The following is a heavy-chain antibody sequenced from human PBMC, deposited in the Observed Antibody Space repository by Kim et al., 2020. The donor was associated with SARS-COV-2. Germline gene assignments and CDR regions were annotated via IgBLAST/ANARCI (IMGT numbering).Heavy chain of an antibody. V-gene: IGHV3-23*01. Sequence: GGSLRLSCAASGFTFSSYAMSWVRQAPGKGLEWVSAISGSGGSTYYADSVKGRFTISRDNSKNTLYLQMNSLRAEDTAVYYCAKSIVPIAYSSSWTGEPYYYYYGMDVWGQGTTVTVSS. D-gene: IGHD6-13*01. CDR1: GFTFSSYA. CDR3: AKSIVPIAYSSSWTGEPYYYYYGMDV. J-gene: IGHJ6*02. CDR2: ISGSGGST.